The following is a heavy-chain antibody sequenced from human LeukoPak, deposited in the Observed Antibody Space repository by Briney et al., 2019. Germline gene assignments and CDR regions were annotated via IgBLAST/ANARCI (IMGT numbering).Heavy chain of an antibody. CDR3: AKRIQSAMATGY. J-gene: IGHJ4*02. V-gene: IGHV3-7*03. Sequence: GGSLRLSCAASGFTFSNYWMSWVRQAPGKGLEWVANIKEDGSEKNYVDSVKGRFTISRDDAKKSLYLQMNSLRAEDTAVYYCAKRIQSAMATGYWGQGTLVTVSS. CDR2: IKEDGSEK. CDR1: GFTFSNYW. D-gene: IGHD5-18*01.